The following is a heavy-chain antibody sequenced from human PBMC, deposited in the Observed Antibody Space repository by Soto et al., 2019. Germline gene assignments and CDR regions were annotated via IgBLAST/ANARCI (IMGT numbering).Heavy chain of an antibody. CDR2: IIPVFGTA. Sequence: QVQLVQSGAEVTKPGSSVKASCKASGGTLSNYGISWVRKAPGQGLEWMGGIIPVFGTANYAQKRQGRSMITTVESTKAASMDVTILRTEDTEVYYSARCDAAKRLVPSYYGMDVWGQGTTVTVSS. V-gene: IGHV1-69*05. D-gene: IGHD2-15*01. J-gene: IGHJ6*02. CDR3: ARCDAAKRLVPSYYGMDV. CDR1: GGTLSNYG.